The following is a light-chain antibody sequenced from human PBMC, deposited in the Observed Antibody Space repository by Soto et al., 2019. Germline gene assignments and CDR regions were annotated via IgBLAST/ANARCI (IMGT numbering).Light chain of an antibody. CDR3: QQYYSSPRT. V-gene: IGKV4-1*01. Sequence: DIVMTQSPDSLAVSLGERATINCKSSQSVLYSSTNKNYLAWYQQKAGQSPKLRIYWASTRESGVPDRISGSGSGTDFTLTISSLQAEDVAVYYCQQYYSSPRTFGQGTKLEIK. CDR1: QSVLYSSTNKNY. CDR2: WAS. J-gene: IGKJ2*01.